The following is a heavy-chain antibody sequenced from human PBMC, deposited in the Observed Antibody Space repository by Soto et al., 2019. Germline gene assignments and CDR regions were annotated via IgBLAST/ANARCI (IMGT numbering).Heavy chain of an antibody. D-gene: IGHD6-13*01. V-gene: IGHV3-11*05. CDR1: GFTFSDYY. Sequence: GGSLRLSCAVSGFTFSDYYMAWIRQDPGKGLEWVSYISSSTSHTNYADSVKGRFTISRDNAKNSLFLQMNSLRAEDTAVYYCARGRGAAADYFDFWGQGTLVTVSS. CDR3: ARGRGAAADYFDF. CDR2: ISSSTSHT. J-gene: IGHJ4*02.